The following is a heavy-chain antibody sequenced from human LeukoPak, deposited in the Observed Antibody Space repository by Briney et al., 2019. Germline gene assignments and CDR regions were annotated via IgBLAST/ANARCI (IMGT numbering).Heavy chain of an antibody. CDR1: VYTFTSYA. J-gene: IGHJ4*02. D-gene: IGHD3-22*01. CDR2: INAGNGNT. CDR3: ARDHDSSGCDY. V-gene: IGHV1-3*03. Sequence: GASVKVSCKACVYTFTSYAMHCVRQGPGQRLEWMGWINAGNGNTKYSQEFQGRVTITRDTSASTAYMELSSLRSEDMAVYYCARDHDSSGCDYWGQGTLVTVSS.